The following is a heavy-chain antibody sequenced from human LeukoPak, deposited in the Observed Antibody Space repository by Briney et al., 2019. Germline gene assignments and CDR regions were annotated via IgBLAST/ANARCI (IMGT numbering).Heavy chain of an antibody. D-gene: IGHD1-26*01. J-gene: IGHJ4*02. CDR2: VKKDASEM. CDR3: ASRGGGGSYADY. Sequence: GGSLRLSCAASGFTFSNNWMTWVRQAPGKGLEWVASVKKDASEMYYVDSVKGRFTISRDNAKNSLYLQLSSLRVEDTAVYFCASRGGGGSYADYWGQGTLVTVSS. CDR1: GFTFSNNW. V-gene: IGHV3-7*01.